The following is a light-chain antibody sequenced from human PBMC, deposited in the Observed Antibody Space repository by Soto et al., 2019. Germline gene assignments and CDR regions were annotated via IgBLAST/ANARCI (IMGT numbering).Light chain of an antibody. CDR2: DVS. Sequence: QSALTQPASVSGSPGQSITISCTGTSSDVGGYNYVSWYQHHPGKAPKVMIYDVSIRSSGVSNRFSGSKSGNTASLTISGLQAEDEADYYCSSYTISSTLVFGGGTKVTVL. J-gene: IGLJ2*01. CDR1: SSDVGGYNY. V-gene: IGLV2-14*03. CDR3: SSYTISSTLV.